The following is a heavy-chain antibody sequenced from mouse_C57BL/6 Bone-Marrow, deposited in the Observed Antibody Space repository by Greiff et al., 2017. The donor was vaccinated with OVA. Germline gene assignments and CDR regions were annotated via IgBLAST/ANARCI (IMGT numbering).Heavy chain of an antibody. CDR3: ARHGDYGSFFDY. CDR2: ISSGVSYT. D-gene: IGHD1-1*01. V-gene: IGHV5-6*01. Sequence: EVHLVESGGDLVKPGGSLKLSCAASGFTFSSYGMSWVRQTPDKRLEWVATISSGVSYTYYPDSVKGRFTISRDNAKNTLYLQMSSLKSEDTAMYYCARHGDYGSFFDYWGQGTTLTVSS. CDR1: GFTFSSYG. J-gene: IGHJ2*01.